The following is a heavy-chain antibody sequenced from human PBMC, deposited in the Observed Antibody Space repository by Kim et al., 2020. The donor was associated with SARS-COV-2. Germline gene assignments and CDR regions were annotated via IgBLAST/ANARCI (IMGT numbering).Heavy chain of an antibody. J-gene: IGHJ4*02. CDR3: ARGRTHLDY. Sequence: RGSTPYTPPHKSRFTIAVDPSKNQFSLKVFSVTAADTAVYFCARGRTHLDYWGQGTLVTVSS. V-gene: IGHV4-59*09. CDR2: RGST.